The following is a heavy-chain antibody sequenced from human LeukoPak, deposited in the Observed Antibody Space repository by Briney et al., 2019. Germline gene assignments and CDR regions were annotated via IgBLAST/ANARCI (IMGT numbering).Heavy chain of an antibody. CDR3: ARGPKNSGDEGFDY. CDR1: GYTFTSYD. D-gene: IGHD4-17*01. J-gene: IGHJ4*02. Sequence: GAXVKVSCKASGYTFTSYDINWVRQAPGQGLEWMGWMNPNSGNTDYAQKLQGRVTITRNTSISTAYMELSSLRSEDTAVYYCARGPKNSGDEGFDYWGQGTLVTVSS. V-gene: IGHV1-8*03. CDR2: MNPNSGNT.